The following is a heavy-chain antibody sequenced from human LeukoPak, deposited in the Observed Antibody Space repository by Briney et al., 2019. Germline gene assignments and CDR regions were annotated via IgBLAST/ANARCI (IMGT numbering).Heavy chain of an antibody. D-gene: IGHD4-23*01. Sequence: GGSLRLSCAASGFTFSSYSMNWVRQAPGKGLEWVSSISSSSSYIYYADSVKGRFTISRDNAKNSLYLQMNSLRAEDTAVYYCARWVVDDYGGDGIDYWGQGTLVTVSS. J-gene: IGHJ4*02. CDR2: ISSSSSYI. CDR1: GFTFSSYS. V-gene: IGHV3-21*01. CDR3: ARWVVDDYGGDGIDY.